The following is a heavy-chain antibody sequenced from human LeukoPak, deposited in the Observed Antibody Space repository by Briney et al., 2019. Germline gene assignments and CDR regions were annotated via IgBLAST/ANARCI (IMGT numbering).Heavy chain of an antibody. CDR3: AKSDAPGLRFLEWLLGYYFDY. CDR2: IYSGGST. D-gene: IGHD3-3*01. J-gene: IGHJ4*02. CDR1: GFTVSSNY. V-gene: IGHV3-53*01. Sequence: GGSLRLSCAASGFTVSSNYMSWVRQAPGKELEWVSIIYSGGSTYYADSVKGRFTISRDNSKNTLYLQMNSLRAEDTAVYYCAKSDAPGLRFLEWLLGYYFDYWGQGTLVTVSS.